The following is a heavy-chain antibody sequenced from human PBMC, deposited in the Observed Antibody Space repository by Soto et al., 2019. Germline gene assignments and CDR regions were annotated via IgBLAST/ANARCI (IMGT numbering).Heavy chain of an antibody. CDR1: SGSISRDS. CDR3: AGTHRDEVYY. Sequence: SETLSVTWIGSSGSISRDSRSWFRQRQGKGLEWIGYIYYSGSTNYNPSLKSRVTISVDTSKNQFSLKLSSVTAADTAVYYCAGTHRDEVYY. J-gene: IGHJ6*01. CDR2: IYYSGST. V-gene: IGHV4-59*01.